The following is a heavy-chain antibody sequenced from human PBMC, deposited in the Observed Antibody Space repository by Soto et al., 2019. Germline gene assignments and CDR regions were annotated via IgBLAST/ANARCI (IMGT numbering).Heavy chain of an antibody. CDR1: GFTVSSNY. CDR3: ARGVGGYEHLWYFDY. CDR2: IYRGGST. J-gene: IGHJ4*02. V-gene: IGHV3-53*01. Sequence: EVQLVESGGGLIQPGGSLRLSCAASGFTVSSNYMSWVRQAPGKRLEWVSVIYRGGSTYYADSVKGRFTIDRDNSKNTLYLQMNSLRAEDTAVYYCARGVGGYEHLWYFDYWGQGTLVTVAS. D-gene: IGHD5-12*01.